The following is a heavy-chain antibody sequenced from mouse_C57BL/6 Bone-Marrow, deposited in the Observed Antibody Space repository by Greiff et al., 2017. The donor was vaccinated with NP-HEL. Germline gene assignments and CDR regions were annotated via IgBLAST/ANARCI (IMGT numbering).Heavy chain of an antibody. J-gene: IGHJ3*01. V-gene: IGHV1-55*01. CDR2: IYPGSGST. CDR3: ARGGYYYGSGAY. Sequence: QVQLQQPGAELVKPGASVKMSCKASGYTFTSYWITWVKQRPGQGLEWIGDIYPGSGSTNYNEKFKSKATLTVDTSSSTAYMQLSSLTSEDSAVYYCARGGYYYGSGAYWGQGTLVTVSA. CDR1: GYTFTSYW. D-gene: IGHD1-1*01.